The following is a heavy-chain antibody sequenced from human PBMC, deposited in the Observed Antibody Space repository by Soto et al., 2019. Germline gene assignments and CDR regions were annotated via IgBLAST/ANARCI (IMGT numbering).Heavy chain of an antibody. Sequence: WGSGPLCGVACVSTYTGSAITCFFQAPGKGLEWVSAISGSGGSTYYADSVKGRFTISRDNSKNTLYLQMNSLRAEDTAVYYCAKYNAAVVRRVITQPFFDYLVQGSLDTGTS. CDR2: ISGSGGST. D-gene: IGHD3-16*02. CDR3: AKYNAAVVRRVITQPFFDY. J-gene: IGHJ4*02. CDR1: VSTYTGSA. V-gene: IGHV3-23*01.